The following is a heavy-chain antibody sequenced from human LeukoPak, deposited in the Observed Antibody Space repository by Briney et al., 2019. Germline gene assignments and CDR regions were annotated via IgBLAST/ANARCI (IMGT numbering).Heavy chain of an antibody. CDR3: ARQAQDGTDNYFDP. D-gene: IGHD1-14*01. J-gene: IGHJ5*02. CDR1: SGSISGHY. Sequence: SETLSLTCTVSSGSISGHYWSWIRQSPGRGLEWIGNIYTSGITKYNPSLSRRVTISIDTSKNLFSLNVTSMTAAETAVYYCARQAQDGTDNYFDPWGQGTLVTVSS. V-gene: IGHV4-4*09. CDR2: IYTSGIT.